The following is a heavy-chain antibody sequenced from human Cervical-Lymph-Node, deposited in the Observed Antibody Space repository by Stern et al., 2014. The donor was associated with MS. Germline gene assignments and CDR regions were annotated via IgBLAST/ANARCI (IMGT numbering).Heavy chain of an antibody. CDR3: ARGGGHIFPSDWFDP. CDR1: GYTFIDYY. V-gene: IGHV1-2*06. CDR2: IVPHTGGT. Sequence: VQLVQSGAEVRKPGASVKVSCKASGYTFIDYYIHWVRQAPGQGLEWMGRIVPHTGGTIYAQKFQDRVTITRDTSINTAYMEVSSLRSDDTAVYFCARGGGHIFPSDWFDPWGQGTLVTVSS. D-gene: IGHD2-15*01. J-gene: IGHJ5*02.